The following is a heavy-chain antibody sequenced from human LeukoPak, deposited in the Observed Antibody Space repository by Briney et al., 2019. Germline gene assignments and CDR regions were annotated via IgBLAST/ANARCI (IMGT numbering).Heavy chain of an antibody. Sequence: SVQVSCKASGGTFSSYAISWVRQAPGQGLEWMGGIIPIFGTANYAQKFQGRVTITADESTSTAYMELSSLRSEDTAVYYCARNPIAVPSFDYWGQGTLVTVSS. CDR1: GGTFSSYA. J-gene: IGHJ4*02. D-gene: IGHD6-19*01. CDR3: ARNPIAVPSFDY. V-gene: IGHV1-69*13. CDR2: IIPIFGTA.